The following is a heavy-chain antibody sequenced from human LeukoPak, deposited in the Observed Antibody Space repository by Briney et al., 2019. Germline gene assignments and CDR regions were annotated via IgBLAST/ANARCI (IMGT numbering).Heavy chain of an antibody. V-gene: IGHV1-69*05. CDR2: IIPIFGTA. J-gene: IGHJ4*02. CDR1: GGTFSSYA. Sequence: ASVKVSCKASGGTFSSYAISWVRQAPGQGLEWMGGIIPIFGTANYAQKFQGRVTMTRDMSTSTVYMELSSLRSEDTAVYYCARDSNVYFDYWGQGTLVTVSS. CDR3: ARDSNVYFDY.